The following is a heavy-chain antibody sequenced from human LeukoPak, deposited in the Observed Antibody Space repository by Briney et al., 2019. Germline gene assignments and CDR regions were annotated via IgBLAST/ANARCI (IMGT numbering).Heavy chain of an antibody. CDR2: ISPSGGSA. V-gene: IGHV1-46*01. D-gene: IGHD3-22*01. Sequence: ASVKVSCTASGYTFTIYYMHWVRQAPGQGLEWMGIISPSGGSAIYAQNFQGRVTMTRDTSTSTFYMELSSLRSEVTAVYFCARDVASSGYYWDWGQGTLVTVPS. J-gene: IGHJ4*02. CDR1: GYTFTIYY. CDR3: ARDVASSGYYWD.